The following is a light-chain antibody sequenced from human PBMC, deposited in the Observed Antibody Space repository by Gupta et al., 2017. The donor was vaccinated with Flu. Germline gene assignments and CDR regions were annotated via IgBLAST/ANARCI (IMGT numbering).Light chain of an antibody. CDR1: SSDIGSNN. V-gene: IGLV1-44*01. CDR3: AAWDDSLNGYV. CDR2: TNN. J-gene: IGLJ1*01. Sequence: QSVLPQSPSVSCTPGQRVTISCSATSSDIGSNNVYWYQQFPGMAPKLLIYTNNQRPPGVPARFSGSKSGTSASLAISGLQSDDEADYYCAAWDDSLNGYVFGSGTTVTVL.